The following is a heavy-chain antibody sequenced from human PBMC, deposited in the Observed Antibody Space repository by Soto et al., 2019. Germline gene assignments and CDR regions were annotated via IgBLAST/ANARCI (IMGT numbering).Heavy chain of an antibody. V-gene: IGHV1-69*12. J-gene: IGHJ4*02. CDR3: AIALYCTNGVCSPSYFDY. CDR2: IIPIFGTA. CDR1: GGTFSSYA. Sequence: QVQLVQCGAEVKKPGSSVKVSCKASGGTFSSYAISWVRQAPGQGLEWMGGIIPIFGTANYAQKFQGRVTITADESTSTAYMELSSLRSEDTAVYYCAIALYCTNGVCSPSYFDYWGQGTLVTVSS. D-gene: IGHD2-8*01.